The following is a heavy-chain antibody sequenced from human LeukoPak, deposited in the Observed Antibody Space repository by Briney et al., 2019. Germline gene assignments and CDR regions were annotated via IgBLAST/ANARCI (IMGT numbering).Heavy chain of an antibody. Sequence: PGGSLRLSCAASGFTFSSYAMSWVRQAPGKGLEWVSAISGSGGSTYYADSVKGRFTISRDNSKNTLYLQMNSLGAEHTAVYYCAKHYYGSGSYYDAFDIWGQGTMVTVSS. CDR3: AKHYYGSGSYYDAFDI. CDR1: GFTFSSYA. D-gene: IGHD3-10*01. J-gene: IGHJ3*02. V-gene: IGHV3-23*01. CDR2: ISGSGGST.